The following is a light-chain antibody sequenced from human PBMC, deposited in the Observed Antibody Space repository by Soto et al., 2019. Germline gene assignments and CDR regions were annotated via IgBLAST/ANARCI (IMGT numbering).Light chain of an antibody. J-gene: IGKJ1*01. Sequence: DIQMTQSPSSLSASVGDRVTTTFLASQSISTYLNWYQQKAGLAPKLLIYAASSLQSGVPSRFSGSGSGTDFTLTISSLQPEDFATYYCQQTYSTPPTFGQGTKVDI. CDR3: QQTYSTPPT. CDR1: QSISTY. V-gene: IGKV1-39*01. CDR2: AAS.